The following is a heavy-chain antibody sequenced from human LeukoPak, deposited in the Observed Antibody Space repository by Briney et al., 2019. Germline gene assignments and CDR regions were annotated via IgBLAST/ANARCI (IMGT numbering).Heavy chain of an antibody. CDR1: GFTFNSYS. D-gene: IGHD2-2*01. V-gene: IGHV3-23*01. CDR3: AKDPKYQLLSPPGAFDL. Sequence: GGSLRLSCAASGFTFNSYSMNWVRQAPGTGLEWVSAISAGSTGSTYYADSVKGRFTISRDNIKNTLYLQINNLRAEDTAIYYCAKDPKYQLLSPPGAFDLWSQGIMVTVSS. J-gene: IGHJ3*01. CDR2: ISAGSTGST.